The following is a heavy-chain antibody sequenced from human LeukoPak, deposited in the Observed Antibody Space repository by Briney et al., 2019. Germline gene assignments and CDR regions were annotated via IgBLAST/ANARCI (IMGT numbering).Heavy chain of an antibody. Sequence: PGGSLRLSCATSGFTSSTYAMHWVRQAPGKGLEWVAVIWYDGSNEHYADSVKGRFTISRDNSRNTLYLQMNSLRVEDTAVYYCAREVDCSGGRCYRGEFDYWGQGTLVTVSS. CDR1: GFTSSTYA. V-gene: IGHV3-33*01. J-gene: IGHJ4*02. CDR2: IWYDGSNE. CDR3: AREVDCSGGRCYRGEFDY. D-gene: IGHD2-15*01.